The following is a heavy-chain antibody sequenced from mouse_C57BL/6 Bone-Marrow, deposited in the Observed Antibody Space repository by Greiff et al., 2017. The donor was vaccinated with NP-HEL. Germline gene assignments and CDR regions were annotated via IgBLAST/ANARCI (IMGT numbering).Heavy chain of an antibody. V-gene: IGHV1-75*01. J-gene: IGHJ3*01. Sequence: QVQLQQSGPELAKPGASVKISCKASGYTFTDYYINWVKQRPGQGLEWIGWIFPGSGSTYYNEQFKGKATLTVDKSSSTVYMLLSSLTSEDSAVYFCARSDYYGSSWCAYWGQGTLVTVSA. CDR2: IFPGSGST. CDR1: GYTFTDYY. D-gene: IGHD1-1*01. CDR3: ARSDYYGSSWCAY.